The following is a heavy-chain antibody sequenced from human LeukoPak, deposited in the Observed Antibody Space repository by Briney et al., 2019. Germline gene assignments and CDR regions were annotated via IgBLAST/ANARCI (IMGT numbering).Heavy chain of an antibody. V-gene: IGHV3-30*18. CDR3: AKGGEWYYYGSGSYYSGRGDTYHDY. J-gene: IGHJ4*02. CDR1: GFTFSSYG. Sequence: PGGSLRLSCAASGFTFSSYGMHWVRQAPGKGLEWVAVISYDGNNKYYADSVKGRFTISRDNSKNALYLQMNSLRAEDTAVYYCAKGGEWYYYGSGSYYSGRGDTYHDYWGQGTLVTVPS. CDR2: ISYDGNNK. D-gene: IGHD3-10*01.